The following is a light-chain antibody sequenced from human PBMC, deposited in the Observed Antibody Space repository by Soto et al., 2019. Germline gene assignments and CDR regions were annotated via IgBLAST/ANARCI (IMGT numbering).Light chain of an antibody. CDR2: GAS. J-gene: IGKJ1*01. CDR3: QQYGTSPRT. CDR1: QSIFSNY. Sequence: EVMLTQSPGTLSLSPGERATLSCRASQSIFSNYLAWYQQKSGQAPRLLIYGASNRATGIPDRFSGSGSGTDFTLTISRLGPEDFAVYYCQQYGTSPRTFGQGTKVEFK. V-gene: IGKV3-20*01.